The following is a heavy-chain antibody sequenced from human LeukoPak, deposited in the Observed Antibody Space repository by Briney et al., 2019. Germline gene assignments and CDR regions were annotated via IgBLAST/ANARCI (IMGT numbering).Heavy chain of an antibody. CDR3: ARGSKGSLAEYFQH. Sequence: GGSLRLSCAASGFTFSSYGMHWVRQAPGKGLEWVAVIWYDGSNKYYADSVKGRFTISRDNSKNTLYLQMGSLRAEDMAVYYCARGSKGSLAEYFQHWGQGTLVTVSS. V-gene: IGHV3-33*01. J-gene: IGHJ1*01. D-gene: IGHD6-19*01. CDR1: GFTFSSYG. CDR2: IWYDGSNK.